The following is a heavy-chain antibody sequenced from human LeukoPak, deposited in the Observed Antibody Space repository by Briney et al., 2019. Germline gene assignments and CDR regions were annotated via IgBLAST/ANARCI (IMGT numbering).Heavy chain of an antibody. Sequence: GGSLRLSCAASGFAFSSYSMNWVRQAPGKGLEWVSSISSSSSYIYYADSVKGRFTISRDNAKNSLYLQMNSLRAEDTAVYYCARGDIVVVPAATDYWGQGTLVTVSS. V-gene: IGHV3-21*01. J-gene: IGHJ4*02. D-gene: IGHD2-2*01. CDR3: ARGDIVVVPAATDY. CDR1: GFAFSSYS. CDR2: ISSSSSYI.